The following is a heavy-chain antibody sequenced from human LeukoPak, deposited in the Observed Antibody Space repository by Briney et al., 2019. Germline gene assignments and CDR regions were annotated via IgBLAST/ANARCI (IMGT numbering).Heavy chain of an antibody. CDR2: IIPIFGTA. V-gene: IGHV1-69*13. J-gene: IGHJ4*02. CDR3: AREITIFGDVGY. D-gene: IGHD3-3*01. CDR1: GYTFASYD. Sequence: GASVKVSCQASGYTFASYDINWVRQAPGQGLEWMGGIIPIFGTANYAQKFQGRVTITADESTSTAYMELSSLRSEDTAVYYCAREITIFGDVGYWGQGTLVTVSS.